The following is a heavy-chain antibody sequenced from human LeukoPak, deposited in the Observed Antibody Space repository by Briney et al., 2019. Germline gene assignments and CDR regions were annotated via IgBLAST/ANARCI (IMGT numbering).Heavy chain of an antibody. D-gene: IGHD3-3*01. J-gene: IGHJ4*02. CDR3: ARGDYDFWSGYYKRGAPLGY. V-gene: IGHV3-21*01. CDR1: GFTFSSYS. CDR2: ISSSSSYI. Sequence: GGSLRLSCAASGFTFSSYSMNWVRQAPGKGLEWVSSISSSSSYIYYADSVKGRFTISRDNAKNSLYLQMNSLRAEDTAVYYCARGDYDFWSGYYKRGAPLGYWGQGTLVTVSS.